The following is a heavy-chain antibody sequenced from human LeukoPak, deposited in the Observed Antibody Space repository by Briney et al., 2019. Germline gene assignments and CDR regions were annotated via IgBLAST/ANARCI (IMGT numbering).Heavy chain of an antibody. CDR1: GFTFSTYG. Sequence: GGSLRLSCAASGFTFSTYGMHWVRQAPGKGLEWVAFIRYDTTNKHYADSVKGRFTISRDSSNNTLYLQMSNLRPEDTAVYYCARPEHWGQGTLVTVSS. V-gene: IGHV3-30*02. J-gene: IGHJ4*02. D-gene: IGHD1/OR15-1a*01. CDR2: IRYDTTNK. CDR3: ARPEH.